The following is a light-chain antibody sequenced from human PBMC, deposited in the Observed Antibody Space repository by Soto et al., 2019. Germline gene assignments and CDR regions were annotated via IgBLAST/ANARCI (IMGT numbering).Light chain of an antibody. CDR2: WAS. CDR1: QSVLYSSNNKNY. J-gene: IGKJ4*02. CDR3: QHHYSTPPA. V-gene: IGKV4-1*01. Sequence: DIVMTQSPDSLAVSLGERATINCKSSQSVLYSSNNKNYLTWYQQKPGQPPRLLIYWASTRESGVPDRFSGSGSGTAFTLTISSLQAEDVAVYYCQHHYSTPPAFGGGTKVEIK.